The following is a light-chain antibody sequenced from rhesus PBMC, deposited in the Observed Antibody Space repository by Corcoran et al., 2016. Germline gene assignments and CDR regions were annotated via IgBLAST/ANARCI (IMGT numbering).Light chain of an antibody. CDR1: QRISSW. V-gene: IGKV1-22*01. CDR3: LQYSSFPPT. CDR2: KAS. Sequence: DIQMTQSPSSLSASVGDTVTITCRASQRISSWLDWYQQKPGKAPKHMIYKASSLQSGVPSRISGSGSGTDFTLTLSSLQPEDFATYCYLQYSSFPPTFGQGTKVEIK. J-gene: IGKJ1*01.